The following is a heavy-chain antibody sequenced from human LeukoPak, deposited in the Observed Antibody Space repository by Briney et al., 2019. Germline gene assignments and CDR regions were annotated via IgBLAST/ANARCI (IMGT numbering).Heavy chain of an antibody. CDR1: GGTFSSYA. D-gene: IGHD4-11*01. CDR2: IIPIFGTA. Sequence: SVKVSCKASGGTFSSYAISWVRQAPGQGLEWMGGIIPIFGTANYAQKFQGRVTITADESTSTAYMELSSLRSEDTAVYYCAREASTVTTLDYWGQGTLVTVSS. CDR3: AREASTVTTLDY. V-gene: IGHV1-69*13. J-gene: IGHJ4*02.